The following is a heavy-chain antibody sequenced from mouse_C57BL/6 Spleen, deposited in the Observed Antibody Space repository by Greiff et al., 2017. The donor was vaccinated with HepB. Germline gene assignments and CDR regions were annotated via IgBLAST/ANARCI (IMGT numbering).Heavy chain of an antibody. J-gene: IGHJ4*01. CDR3: TRERGYGSFYAMDY. D-gene: IGHD1-1*01. Sequence: DVKLVESGEGLVKPGGSLKLSCAASGFTFSSYAMSWVRQTPEKRLEWVAYISSGGDYIYYADTVKGRFTISRDNARNTLYLQMSSLKSEDTAMYYCTRERGYGSFYAMDYWGQGTSVTVSS. CDR2: ISSGGDYI. V-gene: IGHV5-9-1*02. CDR1: GFTFSSYA.